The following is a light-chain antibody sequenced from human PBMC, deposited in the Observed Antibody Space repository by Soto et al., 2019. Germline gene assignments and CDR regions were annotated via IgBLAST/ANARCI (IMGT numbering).Light chain of an antibody. J-gene: IGLJ2*01. CDR2: EGS. Sequence: QSALTQPASVSGSPGQSITISCTGTSSVVESYNLVSWYQQHPGKAPKLIIYEGSKRPSGVSNRFSGSKSGNTASLTISGLQAEDEADYYCCSYASSSTLGFGGGTKLTVL. V-gene: IGLV2-23*01. CDR3: CSYASSSTLG. CDR1: SSVVESYNL.